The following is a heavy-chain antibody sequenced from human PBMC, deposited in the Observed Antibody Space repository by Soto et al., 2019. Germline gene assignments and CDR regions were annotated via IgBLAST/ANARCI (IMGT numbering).Heavy chain of an antibody. J-gene: IGHJ6*02. Sequence: PGESLKISCKGSGYSFTSYWIGWVRQMPGKSLEWMGIIYPGDSDTRYSPSFQGQVTISADKSISTAYLQWSSLKASDTAMYYCARGGYDILTVYGMDVWGQGTTVTVSS. D-gene: IGHD3-9*01. CDR1: GYSFTSYW. V-gene: IGHV5-51*01. CDR3: ARGGYDILTVYGMDV. CDR2: IYPGDSDT.